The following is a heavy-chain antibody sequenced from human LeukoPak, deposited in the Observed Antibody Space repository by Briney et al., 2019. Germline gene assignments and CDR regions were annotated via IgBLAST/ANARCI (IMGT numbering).Heavy chain of an antibody. J-gene: IGHJ4*02. CDR2: ISYDGSNK. CDR3: ARDRGYSYGYFDY. V-gene: IGHV3-30-3*01. CDR1: GFTFSSYA. D-gene: IGHD5-18*01. Sequence: GGSLRLSCAASGFTFSSYAMHWVRQAPGKGLEWVAVISYDGSNKYYADSVKGRFTISRDNSKNTLYLQMNSLRAEDTAVYYCARDRGYSYGYFDYWGQGTLVTVSS.